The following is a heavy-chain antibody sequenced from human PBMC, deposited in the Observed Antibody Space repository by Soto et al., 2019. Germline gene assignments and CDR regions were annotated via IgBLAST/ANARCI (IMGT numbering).Heavy chain of an antibody. Sequence: EEQLVESRGGLVQPGGTLRLSCAAAGFTFSIHVMNWVRQAPGRGLEWVSSINRDYNTYYADSVRGRFTISRDNAKDSLYLQMNSLRADDTAVYYCVNGDYYAGQGTLVTVSS. CDR3: VNGDYY. D-gene: IGHD4-17*01. J-gene: IGHJ4*02. CDR2: INRDYNT. CDR1: GFTFSIHV. V-gene: IGHV3-48*01.